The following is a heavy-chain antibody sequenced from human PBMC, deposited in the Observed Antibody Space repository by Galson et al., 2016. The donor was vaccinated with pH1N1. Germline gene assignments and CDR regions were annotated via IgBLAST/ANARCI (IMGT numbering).Heavy chain of an antibody. J-gene: IGHJ5*02. V-gene: IGHV2-70*01. CDR1: GFSLSTSGMC. CDR2: IDWDDDK. CDR3: ARMTYGDYSDWFDA. D-gene: IGHD4-17*01. Sequence: PALVKPTQTLTLTCTFPGFSLSTSGMCVSWIRQPPGKALEWLALIDWDDDKYYSTSLKTRLTISKDTSKNQVVLKMTNMDPVDTATYSCARMTYGDYSDWFDAWGQGTLVTVSS.